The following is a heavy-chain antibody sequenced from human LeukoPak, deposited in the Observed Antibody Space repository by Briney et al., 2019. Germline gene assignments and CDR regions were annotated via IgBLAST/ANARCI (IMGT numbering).Heavy chain of an antibody. CDR2: IYSGGST. CDR1: EFSVGSNY. D-gene: IGHD3-22*01. J-gene: IGHJ3*02. Sequence: RGSLRLSCAASEFSVGSNYMTWVRQAPGKGLEWVSLIYSGGSTYYADSVKGRFTISRDNAKNSLYLQMNSLRAEDTAVYYCARDAYYDSSGYYRIWGQGTMVTVSS. CDR3: ARDAYYDSSGYYRI. V-gene: IGHV3-66*01.